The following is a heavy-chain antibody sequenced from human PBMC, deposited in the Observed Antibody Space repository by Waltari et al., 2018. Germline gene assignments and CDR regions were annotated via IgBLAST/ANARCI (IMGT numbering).Heavy chain of an antibody. D-gene: IGHD3-22*01. CDR3: ARLGPLDFLNYYDSSGLWYYFDY. CDR2: IYYSGST. Sequence: QLQLQESGPGLVKPSETLSLTCTVSGGSISSGSYYWGWIRQPPGKGLEWIGSIYYSGSTHYNPSLKSRLTISVDTSKNQFSLKLSSVTAADTAVYYWARLGPLDFLNYYDSSGLWYYFDYWGQGTLVTVSS. CDR1: GGSISSGSYY. V-gene: IGHV4-39*01. J-gene: IGHJ4*02.